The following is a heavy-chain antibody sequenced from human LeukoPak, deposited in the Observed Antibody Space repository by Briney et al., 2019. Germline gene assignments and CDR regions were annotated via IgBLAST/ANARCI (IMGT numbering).Heavy chain of an antibody. Sequence: GGSLRLSSAASGFTFSNAWMSWVRQAPGKGLEWVGRIKSKTDGGTTDYAAPVKGRFTISRDDSKNTLYLQMNSLKTEDTAVYYCTTLYSSSWFEPYFDYWGQGTLVTVSS. J-gene: IGHJ4*02. CDR2: IKSKTDGGTT. CDR1: GFTFSNAW. V-gene: IGHV3-15*01. D-gene: IGHD6-13*01. CDR3: TTLYSSSWFEPYFDY.